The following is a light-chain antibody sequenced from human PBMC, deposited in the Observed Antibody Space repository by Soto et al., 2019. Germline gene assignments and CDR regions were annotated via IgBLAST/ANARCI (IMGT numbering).Light chain of an antibody. Sequence: AIRMTQSPSSLSAPTGDRVTITCRASQGISSYLAWYQQKPGKAPKLLIYAASTLQSGVPSRFSGSGSGTDFTLTISCLQSEDFATDYCQQYYSYPRTFGQGTKVEIK. J-gene: IGKJ1*01. V-gene: IGKV1-8*01. CDR2: AAS. CDR3: QQYYSYPRT. CDR1: QGISSY.